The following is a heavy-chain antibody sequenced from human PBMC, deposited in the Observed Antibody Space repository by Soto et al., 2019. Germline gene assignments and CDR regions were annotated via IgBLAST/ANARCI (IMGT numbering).Heavy chain of an antibody. CDR2: INHSGST. V-gene: IGHV4-34*01. D-gene: IGHD6-19*01. Sequence: SETLSLTCAVYGGAFSGYYWSWIRQPPGKGLEWIGEINHSGSTSYNPSLKSRVTISVDTSKNQFSLKLSSVTAADTAVYYCARGYTVAVAARAFDIWGQGTMVTVSS. J-gene: IGHJ3*02. CDR1: GGAFSGYY. CDR3: ARGYTVAVAARAFDI.